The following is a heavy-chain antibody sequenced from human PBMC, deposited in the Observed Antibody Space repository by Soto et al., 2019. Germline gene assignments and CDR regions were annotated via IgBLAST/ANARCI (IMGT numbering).Heavy chain of an antibody. CDR1: GGSFSGYY. CDR3: ARAAIVVVIRTRNWFDP. CDR2: INHSGST. V-gene: IGHV4-34*01. D-gene: IGHD3-22*01. J-gene: IGHJ5*02. Sequence: SETLSLTCAVYGGSFSGYYWSWIRQPPGKGLEWIGEINHSGSTNYNPSLKSRVTISVDTSKNQFSLKLSSVTAADTAVYYCARAAIVVVIRTRNWFDPWGQGTLVTVSS.